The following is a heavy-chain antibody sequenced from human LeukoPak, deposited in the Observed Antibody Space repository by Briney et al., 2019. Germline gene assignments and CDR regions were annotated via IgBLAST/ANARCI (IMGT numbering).Heavy chain of an antibody. D-gene: IGHD2-2*01. CDR3: ARDAFLGYCSSTSSCFYGMDV. V-gene: IGHV3-7*01. CDR1: GFTFSSYW. CDR2: INHNGNVN. Sequence: GSLRLSCAASGFTFSSYWMNWARQAPGKGLEWVASINHNGNVNYYVDSVKGRFTISRDNAKNSLYLQMNSLRAEDTAVYYCARDAFLGYCSSTSSCFYGMDVWGQGTTVTVSS. J-gene: IGHJ6*02.